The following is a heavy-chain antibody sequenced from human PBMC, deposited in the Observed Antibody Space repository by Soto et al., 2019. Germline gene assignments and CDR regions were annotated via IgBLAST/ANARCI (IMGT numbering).Heavy chain of an antibody. CDR3: ARGKHSSSWAFDY. CDR2: ISSSGSTI. Sequence: PGGSLRLSCAASGFTFSSYEMNWVRQAPGKGLEWVSYISSSGSTIYYADSVKGRSTISRDNAKNSLYLQMNSLRAEDTAVYYCARGKHSSSWAFDYWGQGTLVTVSS. CDR1: GFTFSSYE. D-gene: IGHD6-6*01. V-gene: IGHV3-48*03. J-gene: IGHJ4*02.